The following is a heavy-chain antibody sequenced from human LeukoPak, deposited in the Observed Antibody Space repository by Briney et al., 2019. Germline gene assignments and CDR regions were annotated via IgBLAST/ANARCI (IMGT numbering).Heavy chain of an antibody. CDR3: AKERWGSSGHFDL. D-gene: IGHD6-19*01. CDR1: GFTFSSYW. CDR2: IKEDGSEK. J-gene: IGHJ4*02. V-gene: IGHV3-7*01. Sequence: GGSLRLSCTASGFTFSSYWMSWVRQAPGKGLEWVANIKEDGSEKYYVDSVKGRFTISRDNPKNSLSLQMKSLRVEDTAVFYCAKERWGSSGHFDLWGQGTLVTVSS.